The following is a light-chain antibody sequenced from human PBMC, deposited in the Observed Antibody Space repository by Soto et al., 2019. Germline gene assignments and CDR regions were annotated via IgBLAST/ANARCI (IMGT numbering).Light chain of an antibody. CDR1: SSDVGAYKY. V-gene: IGLV2-14*03. Sequence: QSALTQPASVSGSPGQSVTISCTGTSSDVGAYKYVSWYQKHPGKAPKLMIYGVSNRPSGISNRFSGSKSGNTAFLTISGLQPEDEADYYCCSFTGPTTLDVFGTGTKLTVL. CDR3: CSFTGPTTLDV. J-gene: IGLJ1*01. CDR2: GVS.